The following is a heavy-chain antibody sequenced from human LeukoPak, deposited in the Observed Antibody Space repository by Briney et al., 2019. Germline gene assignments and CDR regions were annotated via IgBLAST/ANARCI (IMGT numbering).Heavy chain of an antibody. CDR2: IYYSGST. D-gene: IGHD5-12*01. Sequence: SETLSLTSTVSGGSISSYYWSWIRQPPGKGLEWIGYIYYSGSTNYNPSLKSRVTISVDTSKNQFSLKLSSVTAADTAVYYCASYLSATGWFDPWGQGTLVTVSS. CDR1: GGSISSYY. V-gene: IGHV4-59*01. CDR3: ASYLSATGWFDP. J-gene: IGHJ5*02.